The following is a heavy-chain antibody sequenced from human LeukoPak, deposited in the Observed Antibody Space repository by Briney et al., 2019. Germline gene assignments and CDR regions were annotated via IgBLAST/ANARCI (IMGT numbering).Heavy chain of an antibody. CDR2: IWYDGSNK. V-gene: IGHV3-30*02. J-gene: IGHJ3*02. Sequence: GGSLRLSCAASGFTFSSYGMHWVRQAPGKGLEWVAVIWYDGSNKYYADSVKGRFTISRDNSKNTLYLQMNSLRAEDRAVYYCAGFGESSLAFDIWGQGTMVTVSS. CDR1: GFTFSSYG. D-gene: IGHD3-10*01. CDR3: AGFGESSLAFDI.